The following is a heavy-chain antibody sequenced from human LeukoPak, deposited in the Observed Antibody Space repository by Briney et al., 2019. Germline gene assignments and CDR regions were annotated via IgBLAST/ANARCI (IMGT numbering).Heavy chain of an antibody. CDR1: GGSIRDFY. V-gene: IGHV4-59*01. J-gene: IGHJ6*03. Sequence: SETLSLTCTVSGGSIRDFYWSWIRQSPQRGLEFIGYIQNSGSTEYNPSLKSRVTISVDTSKNQFSLKLKPVTAGDTAVYYCASLAVPFGWYGGSYYWYMDVWGKGTTVTVSS. D-gene: IGHD6-19*01. CDR2: IQNSGST. CDR3: ASLAVPFGWYGGSYYWYMDV.